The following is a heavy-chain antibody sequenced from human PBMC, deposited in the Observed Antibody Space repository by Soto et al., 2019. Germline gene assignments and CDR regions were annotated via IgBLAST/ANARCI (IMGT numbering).Heavy chain of an antibody. J-gene: IGHJ4*02. V-gene: IGHV4-34*01. CDR1: GQSFSGHS. D-gene: IGHD1-1*01. CDR3: ARGSGIVALPGELEDVKYDS. CDR2: INESGST. Sequence: QVQLQQWGAGLVKPSETLSLSCAVYGQSFSGHSWAWIRQPPGKGLEWIGEINESGSTYYNPSLKRRVTISTDTYKNQFSLKLSSVSAADTAAYFCARGSGIVALPGELEDVKYDSWGQGTLVNVSS.